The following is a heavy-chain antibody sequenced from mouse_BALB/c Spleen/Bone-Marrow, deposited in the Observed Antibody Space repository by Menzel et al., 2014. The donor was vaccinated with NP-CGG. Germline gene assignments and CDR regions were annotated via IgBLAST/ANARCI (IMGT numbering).Heavy chain of an antibody. Sequence: VQLQQSGPGLVAPSQSLSIPCTVSGFSLTSYGVHWVRQPPGKGLEWLVVIWSDGSTTYNSALKSRLSVSKDNSKSQVFLKMNSLQTDDTAMYYCARGWSPYAMDYWGQGTSVTVSS. V-gene: IGHV2-6*02. J-gene: IGHJ4*01. CDR2: IWSDGST. CDR1: GFSLTSYG. D-gene: IGHD1-1*02. CDR3: ARGWSPYAMDY.